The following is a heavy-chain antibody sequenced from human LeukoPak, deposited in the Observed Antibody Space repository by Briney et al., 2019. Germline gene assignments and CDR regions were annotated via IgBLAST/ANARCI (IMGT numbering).Heavy chain of an antibody. D-gene: IGHD1-26*01. V-gene: IGHV3-23*01. CDR2: IRGSGGST. CDR1: GFTFSDCA. J-gene: IGHJ4*02. Sequence: GGSLRLSCAASGFTFSDCAMSWVRQAPGKGLEWVSGIRGSGGSTYYADSVKGRFTISRDNSKNTMYLQMNSLRAEDTAVYYCAKDVVAAPPRFDYWGQGTLVTVSS. CDR3: AKDVVAAPPRFDY.